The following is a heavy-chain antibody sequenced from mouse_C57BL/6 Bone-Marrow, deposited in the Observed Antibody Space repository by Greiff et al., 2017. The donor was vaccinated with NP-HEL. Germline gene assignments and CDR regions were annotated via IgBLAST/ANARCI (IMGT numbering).Heavy chain of an antibody. CDR2: ISDGGSYT. Sequence: EVKVEESGGGLVKPGGSLKLSCAASGFTFSSYAMSWVRQTPEKRLEWVATISDGGSYTYYPDNVKGRFTISRDNAKNNLYLQMSHLKSEDTAMYYCAREGLRRGRAWFAYWGQGTLVTVSA. CDR1: GFTFSSYA. CDR3: AREGLRRGRAWFAY. D-gene: IGHD2-4*01. V-gene: IGHV5-4*01. J-gene: IGHJ3*01.